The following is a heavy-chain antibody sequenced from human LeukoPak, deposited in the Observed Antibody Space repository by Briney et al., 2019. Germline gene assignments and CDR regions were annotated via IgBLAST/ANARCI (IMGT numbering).Heavy chain of an antibody. CDR2: ISYDGSNK. Sequence: GRSLRLSYAASGFTFSSYAMHWVRQAPGKGLEWVAVISYDGSNKYYADSVKGRFTISRDNSKNTLYLQMNSLRAEDTAVYYCARGEGYYDSSGYPGFDYWGQGTLVTVSS. CDR3: ARGEGYYDSSGYPGFDY. CDR1: GFTFSSYA. J-gene: IGHJ4*02. D-gene: IGHD3-22*01. V-gene: IGHV3-30-3*01.